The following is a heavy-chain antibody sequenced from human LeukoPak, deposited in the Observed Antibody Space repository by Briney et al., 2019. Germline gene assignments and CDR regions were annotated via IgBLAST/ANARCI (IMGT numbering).Heavy chain of an antibody. CDR2: IYYSGST. V-gene: IGHV4-31*03. CDR3: ARSDWIQLWLVFDY. Sequence: SETLSLTCTVSGGSISSGGYYWSWIRQHPGKGLEWIGYIYYSGSTYYNPSLKSRVTISVDTSKNQFSLKLSSVTAADTAVYYCARSDWIQLWLVFDYWGQGTLVTVSS. D-gene: IGHD5-18*01. CDR1: GGSISSGGYY. J-gene: IGHJ4*02.